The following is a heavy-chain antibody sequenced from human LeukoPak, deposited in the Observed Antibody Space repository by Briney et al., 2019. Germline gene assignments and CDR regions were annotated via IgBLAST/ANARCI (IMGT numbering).Heavy chain of an antibody. J-gene: IGHJ3*02. CDR2: INHSGST. V-gene: IGHV4-34*01. Sequence: PSETQTLTCAVYGGSFSGYYWSWIRQPPGKGLEWIGEINHSGSTNYNPSLKSRVTISVDTSKNQFSLKLSSVTAADTAVYYCARALGYSYDREGAFDIWGQGTMVTVSS. CDR1: GGSFSGYY. CDR3: ARALGYSYDREGAFDI. D-gene: IGHD5-18*01.